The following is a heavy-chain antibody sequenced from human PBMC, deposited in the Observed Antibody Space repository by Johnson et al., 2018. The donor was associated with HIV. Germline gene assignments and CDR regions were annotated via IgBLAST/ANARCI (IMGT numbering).Heavy chain of an antibody. Sequence: EVQLVEPGGGVVQPGGSLRLSCPASGFTVSSNYMSWVRQAPGKGLEWVSFIYSGGSTYYAYSVKGRFTISRDNSKNTLYLQMNSLRPEDTAVYYCASGDDDGFWGRGTLVTVSS. CDR2: IYSGGST. J-gene: IGHJ4*03. V-gene: IGHV3-66*02. CDR1: GFTVSSNY. CDR3: ASGDDDGF. D-gene: IGHD5-12*01.